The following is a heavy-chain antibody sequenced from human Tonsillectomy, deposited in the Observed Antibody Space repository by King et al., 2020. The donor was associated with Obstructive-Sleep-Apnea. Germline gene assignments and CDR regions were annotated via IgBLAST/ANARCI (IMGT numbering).Heavy chain of an antibody. V-gene: IGHV3-48*02. CDR2: ITSDGSTR. CDR1: GFTFSSYS. Sequence: VQLVESGGGLVQPGGSLRLSCVASGFTFSSYSMNWVRQAPGKGLDWVSHITSDGSTRFYADSVKGRFTISRDNVKNSLYLQMNSLRDEDTAIYYCERLVDEYGYYVNWFFDLWGRGTLVTVSS. CDR3: ERLVDEYGYYVNWFFDL. J-gene: IGHJ2*01. D-gene: IGHD4-17*01.